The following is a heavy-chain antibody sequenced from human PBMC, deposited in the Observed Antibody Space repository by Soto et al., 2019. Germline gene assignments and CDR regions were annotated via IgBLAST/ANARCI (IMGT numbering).Heavy chain of an antibody. CDR1: VYTFTCYY. D-gene: IGHD3-22*01. V-gene: IGHV1-2*04. Sequence: XSVKVSFKASVYTFTCYYMHWVRQAPGQGLEWMGWINPNSGGTNYAQKFQGWVTMTRDTSISTAYMELSRLRSDDTAVYYCARGETSYYYDSSGFYFDSWGQGTLVTVSS. J-gene: IGHJ4*02. CDR3: ARGETSYYYDSSGFYFDS. CDR2: INPNSGGT.